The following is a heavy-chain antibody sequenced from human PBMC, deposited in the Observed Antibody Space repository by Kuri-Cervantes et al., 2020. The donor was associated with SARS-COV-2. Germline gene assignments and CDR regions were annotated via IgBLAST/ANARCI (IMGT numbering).Heavy chain of an antibody. J-gene: IGHJ4*02. V-gene: IGHV4-39*07. CDR2: IYYSGST. CDR3: AREDSSSWLYSYDY. Sequence: SETLSLTCTVSGGSISSSSYYWGWIRQPPGKGLEWIGSIYYSGSTYYNPSLKSRVTISVDRSKNQFSLKLSSVTAADTAVYYCAREDSSSWLYSYDYWGQGTLVTVSS. D-gene: IGHD6-13*01. CDR1: GGSISSSSYY.